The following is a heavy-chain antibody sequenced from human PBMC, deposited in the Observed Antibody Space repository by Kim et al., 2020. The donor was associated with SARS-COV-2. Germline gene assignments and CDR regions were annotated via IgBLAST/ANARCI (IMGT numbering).Heavy chain of an antibody. V-gene: IGHV3-23*01. CDR2: ISTNGATT. J-gene: IGHJ4*02. CDR1: GFTFNSYV. Sequence: GGSLRPSCAASGFTFNSYVMSWVRQAPGKGLEWVSVISTNGATTYYADPVKGRFTISRDNSKNTLHLQMNSLRAEDTAAYYCARRGDSSTRTFEFWGQGTLVSVSS. D-gene: IGHD2-2*01. CDR3: ARRGDSSTRTFEF.